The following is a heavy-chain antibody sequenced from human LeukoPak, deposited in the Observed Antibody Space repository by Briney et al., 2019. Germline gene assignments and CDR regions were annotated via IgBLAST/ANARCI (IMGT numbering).Heavy chain of an antibody. CDR2: INHSGST. CDR3: ARRKYDFWSGYYSPGYYYYYMDV. V-gene: IGHV4-34*01. Sequence: SETLSLTCAVYGGSFSGYYWSWIPQPPGKGLEWIGEINHSGSTNYNPSLKSRVTISVDTSKNQFSLKLSSVTAADTAVHYCARRKYDFWSGYYSPGYYYYYMDVWGKGTTVTVSS. D-gene: IGHD3-3*01. CDR1: GGSFSGYY. J-gene: IGHJ6*03.